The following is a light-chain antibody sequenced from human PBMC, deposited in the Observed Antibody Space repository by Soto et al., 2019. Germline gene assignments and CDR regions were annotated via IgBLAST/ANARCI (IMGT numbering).Light chain of an antibody. CDR2: DVN. Sequence: QSVLTQPASASGSPGQSITISCTGTSSDIGGLYNYVSWYQQHPGKAPKLLIYDVNDRPSGVSDRFSGSKSGNTASLTISGLQAEDEADYFCSAYSSGATHVVFGGGTKVTVL. CDR3: SAYSSGATHVV. V-gene: IGLV2-14*03. J-gene: IGLJ2*01. CDR1: SSDIGGLYNY.